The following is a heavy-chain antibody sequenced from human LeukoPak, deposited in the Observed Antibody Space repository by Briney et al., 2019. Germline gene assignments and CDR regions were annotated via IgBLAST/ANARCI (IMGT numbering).Heavy chain of an antibody. D-gene: IGHD3-16*02. CDR1: GFTFSSYA. V-gene: IGHV3-23*01. J-gene: IGHJ2*01. Sequence: GGSLRLSCAASGFTFSSYAMSWVRQAPGKGLEWVSAISGSGGSTYYADSVKGRVTISRDNSKNTLYLQMNSLRAEDTAVYYCAKAPGVGELSLFWFFDLWGRGTLVTVSS. CDR2: ISGSGGST. CDR3: AKAPGVGELSLFWFFDL.